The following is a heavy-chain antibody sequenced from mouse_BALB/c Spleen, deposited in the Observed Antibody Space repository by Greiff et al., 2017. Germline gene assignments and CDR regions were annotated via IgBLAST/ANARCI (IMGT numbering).Heavy chain of an antibody. V-gene: IGHV5-17*02. Sequence: EVKVEESGGGLVQPGGSRKLSCAASGFTFSSFGMHWVRQAPEKGLEWVAYISSGSSTIYYADTVKGRFTISRDNPKNTLFLQMTSLRSEDTAMYYCARSTYRSYAMDYWGQGTSVTVSS. CDR1: GFTFSSFG. CDR3: ARSTYRSYAMDY. CDR2: ISSGSSTI. D-gene: IGHD2-14*01. J-gene: IGHJ4*01.